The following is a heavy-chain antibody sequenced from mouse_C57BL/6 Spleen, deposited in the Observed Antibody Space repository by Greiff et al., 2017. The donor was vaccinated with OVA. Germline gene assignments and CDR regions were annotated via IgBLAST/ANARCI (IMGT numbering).Heavy chain of an antibody. Sequence: EVKVVESGGGLVKPGGSLKLSCAASGFTFSSYTMSWVRQTPEKRLEWVATISGGGGNTYYPDSVKGRFTISRDNAKNTLYLQMSSLRSEDTALYDCARRYGNLYYFDYWGQGTTLTVSS. D-gene: IGHD2-1*01. V-gene: IGHV5-9*01. J-gene: IGHJ2*01. CDR1: GFTFSSYT. CDR2: ISGGGGNT. CDR3: ARRYGNLYYFDY.